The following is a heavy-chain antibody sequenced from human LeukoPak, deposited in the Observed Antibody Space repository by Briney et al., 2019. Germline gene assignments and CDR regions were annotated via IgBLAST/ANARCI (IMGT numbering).Heavy chain of an antibody. CDR1: GYTFTGYY. CDR2: INPNSGGT. Sequence: ASAKVSCKASGYTFTGYYIHWVRQAPGQGLEWMGWINPNSGGTNYAQKFQGRVTMTRDTPISTAYMELSRLRSDDTAVYYCARGTSTTVHFDYWGQGTLVTVSS. J-gene: IGHJ4*02. D-gene: IGHD3-10*01. V-gene: IGHV1-2*02. CDR3: ARGTSTTVHFDY.